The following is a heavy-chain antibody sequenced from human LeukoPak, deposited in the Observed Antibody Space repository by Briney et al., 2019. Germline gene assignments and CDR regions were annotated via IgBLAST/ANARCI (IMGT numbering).Heavy chain of an antibody. Sequence: GASVKVSCKASGYTFTGYYMHWVRQAPGQGLEWMGWTNPSSGGTNYPQKFQGRVTMTRDTSITTAYMELSSLTADDTAVYYCARGQLQRKFDFWGQGTLVTFSS. CDR1: GYTFTGYY. CDR3: ARGQLQRKFDF. D-gene: IGHD2-2*01. CDR2: TNPSSGGT. V-gene: IGHV1-2*02. J-gene: IGHJ4*02.